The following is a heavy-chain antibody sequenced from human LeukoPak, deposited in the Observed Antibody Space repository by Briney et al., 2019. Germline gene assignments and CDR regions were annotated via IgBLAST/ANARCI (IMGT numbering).Heavy chain of an antibody. V-gene: IGHV3-23*01. CDR3: AKATVTTLLLDYYYYMDV. D-gene: IGHD4-17*01. CDR2: ISGSGGST. J-gene: IGHJ6*03. CDR1: GFTFSSYA. Sequence: GGSLRLSCAASGFTFSSYAMSWVRQAPGKGLEWVSAISGSGGSTYYADSVKGRFTISRDNSKNTLYLQMSSLRAEDTAVYYCAKATVTTLLLDYYYYMDVWGKGTTVTVSS.